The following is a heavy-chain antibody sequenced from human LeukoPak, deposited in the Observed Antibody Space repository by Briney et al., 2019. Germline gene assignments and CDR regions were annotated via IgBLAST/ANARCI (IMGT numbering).Heavy chain of an antibody. CDR2: IYYSGST. Sequence: SETLSLTCTVSGGSISSYYWSWIRQPPGKGLEWIGYIYYSGSTNYNPSLKSRVTISVDTFKNQFSLKLSSVTAADTAVYYCARGRGSSWYAEWGQGTLVTVSS. CDR1: GGSISSYY. CDR3: ARGRGSSWYAE. J-gene: IGHJ4*02. D-gene: IGHD6-13*01. V-gene: IGHV4-59*01.